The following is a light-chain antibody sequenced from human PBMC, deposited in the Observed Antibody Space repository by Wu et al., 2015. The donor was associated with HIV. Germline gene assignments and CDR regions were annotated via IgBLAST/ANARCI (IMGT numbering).Light chain of an antibody. CDR2: GAS. CDR1: QSISTN. V-gene: IGKV3-15*01. CDR3: QQRLNWPPVT. J-gene: IGKJ5*01. Sequence: EIVMTQSPATLSVSPGERATLSCRASQSISTNLAWYQQKPGQPPRLLIYGASTRATGIPARFSGRGSGTDFTLTISSLEPEDFAVYYCQQRLNWPPVTFGQGHDCRLN.